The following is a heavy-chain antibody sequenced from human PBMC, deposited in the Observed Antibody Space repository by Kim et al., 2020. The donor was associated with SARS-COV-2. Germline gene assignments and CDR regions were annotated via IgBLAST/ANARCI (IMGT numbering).Heavy chain of an antibody. J-gene: IGHJ4*02. CDR3: AKDRLLTKIVGATVLDY. D-gene: IGHD1-26*01. Sequence: VKGRFTISRDNSKNTLYLQMNSLRAEDTAVYYCAKDRLLTKIVGATVLDYWGQGTLVTVSS. V-gene: IGHV3-33*06.